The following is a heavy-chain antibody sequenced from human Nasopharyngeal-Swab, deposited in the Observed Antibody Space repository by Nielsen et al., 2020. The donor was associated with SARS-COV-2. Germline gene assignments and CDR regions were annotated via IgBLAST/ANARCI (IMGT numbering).Heavy chain of an antibody. V-gene: IGHV4-4*02. CDR3: ASFYDFWT. J-gene: IGHJ4*02. CDR1: GGSVSSDNW. D-gene: IGHD3-3*01. Sequence: SETLSLTCAVSGGSVSSDNWWSWVRLPPGKRLEWIGEVKHNVSTNYNPSLKSRVTIPLDKTKNQVSLRVNSLTAADTAVYYCASFYDFWTWGQGTLVTVSS. CDR2: VKHNVST.